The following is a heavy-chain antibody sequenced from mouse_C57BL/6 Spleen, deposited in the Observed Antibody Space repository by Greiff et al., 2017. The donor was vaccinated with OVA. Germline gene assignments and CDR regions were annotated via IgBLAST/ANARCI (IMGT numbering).Heavy chain of an antibody. CDR1: GYTFTSYW. CDR3: ARSDYSNYGYFDV. D-gene: IGHD2-5*01. V-gene: IGHV1-64*01. J-gene: IGHJ1*03. CDR2: IHPNSSST. Sequence: QVQLQQPGAELVPPGASVTLSCKASGYTFTSYWMHWVKQRPGQGLEWIGVIHPNSSSTNYNEKFKSKATLTVDKSSSTAYMQLSSLTSDDSAVYYCARSDYSNYGYFDVWGTGTTVTVSS.